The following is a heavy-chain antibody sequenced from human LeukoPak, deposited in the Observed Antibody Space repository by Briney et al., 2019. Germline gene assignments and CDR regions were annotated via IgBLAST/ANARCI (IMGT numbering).Heavy chain of an antibody. CDR1: GGSISSQY. V-gene: IGHV4-59*11. J-gene: IGHJ4*02. D-gene: IGHD3-22*01. CDR2: IYYSGST. CDR3: ARAEPDTYYYDSSGYPFDY. Sequence: MPSETLSLTCTVSGGSISSQYWSWIRQPPGKGLEWNGYIYYSGSTNSNPSLKSRVTISVDTSKNQFSLKLSSVTAADTAVYYCARAEPDTYYYDSSGYPFDYWGQGTLVTVSS.